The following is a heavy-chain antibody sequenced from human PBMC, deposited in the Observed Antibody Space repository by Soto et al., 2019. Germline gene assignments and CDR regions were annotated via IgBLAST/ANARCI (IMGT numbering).Heavy chain of an antibody. CDR3: ARAAYCIGTTCHKGAGIDAFHI. V-gene: IGHV5-51*01. CDR2: FNPDDSET. Sequence: GESMKISCKGSGYSFTSFWSGWVSQMPGEGLERMGVFNPDDSETTYSPSFQGQVTFSGDKYINTAYLQWSSLKASDTAMYYCARAAYCIGTTCHKGAGIDAFHIWGQGTMVTV. D-gene: IGHD2-2*01. J-gene: IGHJ3*02. CDR1: GYSFTSFW.